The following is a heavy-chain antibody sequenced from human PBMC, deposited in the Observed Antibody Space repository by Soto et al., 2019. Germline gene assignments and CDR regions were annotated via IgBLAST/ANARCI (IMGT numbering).Heavy chain of an antibody. V-gene: IGHV3-30-3*01. CDR2: ISYDGSNK. CDR3: AREGLHKVTPGLDAFDI. J-gene: IGHJ3*02. D-gene: IGHD2-21*02. Sequence: GGSLRLSCAASGFTFSSYAMHWVRQAPGKGLEWVAVISYDGSNKYYADSVKGRFTISRDNSKNTLYLQMNSLRAEDTAAYYCAREGLHKVTPGLDAFDIWGQGTMVTVSS. CDR1: GFTFSSYA.